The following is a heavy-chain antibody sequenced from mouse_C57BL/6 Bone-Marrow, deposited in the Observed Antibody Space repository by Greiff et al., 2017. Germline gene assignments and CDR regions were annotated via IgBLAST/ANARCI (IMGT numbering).Heavy chain of an antibody. Sequence: QVQLQQPGAELVRPGSSVKLSCKASGYTFTSYWMHWVKQRPIQGLEWIGNIDPSASETHSNQKFKDKATLTVDTSSSTAYMQRSSLTAVGAAVYYGARYYGSRNWYFDVWGTGTTVTVSS. D-gene: IGHD1-1*01. CDR2: IDPSASET. CDR3: ARYYGSRNWYFDV. V-gene: IGHV1-52*01. CDR1: GYTFTSYW. J-gene: IGHJ1*03.